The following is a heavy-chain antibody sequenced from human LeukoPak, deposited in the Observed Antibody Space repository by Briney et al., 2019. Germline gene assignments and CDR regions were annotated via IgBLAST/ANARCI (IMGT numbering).Heavy chain of an antibody. CDR1: GYTFTSYG. Sequence: ASVKASCKASGYTFTSYGISWVRQAPGQGLEWMGWISAYNGNTNYAQKLQGRVTMTTDTSTSTAYMELRSLRSDDTAVYYCARDQGYCSSTSCYPDWFDPWGQGTLVTVSS. V-gene: IGHV1-18*01. CDR3: ARDQGYCSSTSCYPDWFDP. J-gene: IGHJ5*02. CDR2: ISAYNGNT. D-gene: IGHD2-2*01.